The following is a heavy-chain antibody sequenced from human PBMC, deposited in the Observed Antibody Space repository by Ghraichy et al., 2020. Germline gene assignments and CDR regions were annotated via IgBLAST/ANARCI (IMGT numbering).Heavy chain of an antibody. CDR3: ARVPYYYDSSGRPRFDP. D-gene: IGHD3-22*01. J-gene: IGHJ5*02. CDR1: GYTFIDYY. CDR2: INPNSGDT. Sequence: ASVKVSCKASGYTFIDYYIHWVRQAPGQGLEWMGRINPNSGDTNYAQKFQGRVTMTSDTTITTAYMELSRLRSDDTAVYYCARVPYYYDSSGRPRFDPWGQGTLVTVSS. V-gene: IGHV1-2*06.